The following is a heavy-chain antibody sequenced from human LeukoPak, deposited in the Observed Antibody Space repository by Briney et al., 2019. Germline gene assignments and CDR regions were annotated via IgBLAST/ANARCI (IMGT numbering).Heavy chain of an antibody. Sequence: GASVKVSCKASGYTFTSYDINWVRQATGQGLEWMGWMNPNSGNTGYAQKFQGRVTMTRNTSISTAYMELSSLRSEDTAVYYCARGTDSRYCSGGSCYQEDYNWFDPWGQGTLVTVSS. CDR2: MNPNSGNT. V-gene: IGHV1-8*01. CDR3: ARGTDSRYCSGGSCYQEDYNWFDP. J-gene: IGHJ5*02. D-gene: IGHD2-15*01. CDR1: GYTFTSYD.